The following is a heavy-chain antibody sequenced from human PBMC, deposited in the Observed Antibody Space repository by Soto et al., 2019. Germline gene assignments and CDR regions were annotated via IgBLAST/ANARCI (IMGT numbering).Heavy chain of an antibody. J-gene: IGHJ6*03. Sequence: SQTLSLTCAISGDSVSSNSAAWNWIRQSPSRGLEWLGRTYYRSKWYNDYAVSVKSRITINPDTSKNQFSLQLNSVTPEDTAVYYCARKGMYSSDFYYYYYMDVWGKGTTVTVSS. V-gene: IGHV6-1*01. D-gene: IGHD6-19*01. CDR1: GDSVSSNSAA. CDR2: TYYRSKWYN. CDR3: ARKGMYSSDFYYYYYMDV.